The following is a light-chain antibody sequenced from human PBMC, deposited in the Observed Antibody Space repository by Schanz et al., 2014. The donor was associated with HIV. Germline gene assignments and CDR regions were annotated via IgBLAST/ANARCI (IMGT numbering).Light chain of an antibody. CDR2: GAS. CDR1: QTVSSRF. CDR3: HHYGDSRGT. J-gene: IGKJ4*02. V-gene: IGKV3-20*01. Sequence: EIVLTQSPVTLSLSPGERATLSCRASQTVSSRFIVWYQQEPGQPPRLLIYGASSRATGISDRFSGTGSGTDFTLTISRLEPDDFAVYYCHHYGDSRGTFGVGTEVDI.